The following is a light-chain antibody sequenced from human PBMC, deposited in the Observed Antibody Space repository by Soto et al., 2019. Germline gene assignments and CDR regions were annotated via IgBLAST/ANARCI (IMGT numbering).Light chain of an antibody. J-gene: IGLJ1*01. CDR1: SSDVGGYNY. CDR2: EVN. CDR3: SSYAGSSNV. V-gene: IGLV2-8*01. Sequence: QSVLTQPPSASGSPGQSVAISCTGTSSDVGGYNYVSWYQQYPGKAPKLMIYEVNQRPSGVPDRFSGSKSGNTASLTVSGLQAEDEADYYCSSYAGSSNVFGTGTKVTVL.